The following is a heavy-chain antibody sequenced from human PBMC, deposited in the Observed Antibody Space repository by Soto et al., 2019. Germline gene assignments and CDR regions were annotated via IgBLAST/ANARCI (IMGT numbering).Heavy chain of an antibody. CDR1: GFTFSSYA. J-gene: IGHJ3*02. Sequence: PGGSLRLSXAASGFTFSSYAMSWVRQTPGKGLEWVSVIYSGGSTGYADSVKGRFTISRDNAKNSLYLQMNSLRAEDTALYYCARARGDYVDDAFDIWGQGTMVTVSS. CDR3: ARARGDYVDDAFDI. V-gene: IGHV3-20*04. D-gene: IGHD4-17*01. CDR2: IYSGGST.